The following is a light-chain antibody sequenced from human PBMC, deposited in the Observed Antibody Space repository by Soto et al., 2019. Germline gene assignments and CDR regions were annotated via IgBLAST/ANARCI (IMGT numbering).Light chain of an antibody. V-gene: IGKV1-27*01. J-gene: IGKJ4*01. Sequence: DIQMTQSPSSLSASVGDRVTMTCRASQGISNYLSWYQQKPGKVPKLLIYAASTLQSGVPSRFSGSGSGTDFTLTISSLQPEDVATYYCQKYNSAPHTLGGGTKVDI. CDR3: QKYNSAPHT. CDR2: AAS. CDR1: QGISNY.